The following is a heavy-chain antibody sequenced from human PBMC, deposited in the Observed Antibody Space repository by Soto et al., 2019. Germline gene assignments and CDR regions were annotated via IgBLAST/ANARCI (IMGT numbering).Heavy chain of an antibody. CDR2: IDPSDSYT. Sequence: GESLKISCKGSGYSFTSYWISWVRQMPGKGLEWMGRIDPSDSYTNYSPSFQGHVTISADKSISTAYLQWSSLKASDTAMYYCARHKSSTGFVVVVAATYDNWFDPWGQGTLVTVSS. CDR3: ARHKSSTGFVVVVAATYDNWFDP. V-gene: IGHV5-10-1*01. D-gene: IGHD2-15*01. CDR1: GYSFTSYW. J-gene: IGHJ5*02.